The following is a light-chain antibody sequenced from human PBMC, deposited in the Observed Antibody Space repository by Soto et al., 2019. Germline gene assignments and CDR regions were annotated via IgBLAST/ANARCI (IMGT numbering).Light chain of an antibody. CDR2: YAY. Sequence: DILMPQSPSSLSASVGDRLTITCQASQYISNYLNWYQQQPGKAPKLLIYYAYNLKTGVPSRFSGRGSGTQFTFTITSLQSEDVASYVCQHSHNLPLTFGGGTKVEI. CDR1: QYISNY. V-gene: IGKV1-33*01. J-gene: IGKJ4*01. CDR3: QHSHNLPLT.